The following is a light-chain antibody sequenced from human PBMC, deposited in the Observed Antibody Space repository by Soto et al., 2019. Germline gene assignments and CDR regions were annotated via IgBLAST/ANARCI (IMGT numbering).Light chain of an antibody. CDR2: EVN. CDR1: SSDVGGYNY. CDR3: SSYAGSSNV. V-gene: IGLV2-8*01. Sequence: QSARAQPASASGSPGQSVAISCTGTSSDVGGYNYVSWYQQHPGKAPKLMIYEVNKRPSGVPDRFSGSKSGNKASLTVSGLQAEDEADYYCSSYAGSSNVFGTGTKVTAL. J-gene: IGLJ1*01.